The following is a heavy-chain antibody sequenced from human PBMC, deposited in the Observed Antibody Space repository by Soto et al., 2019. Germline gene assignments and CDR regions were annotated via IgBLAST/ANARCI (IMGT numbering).Heavy chain of an antibody. CDR1: GFTFSSYG. CDR2: ISYDGSNK. Sequence: QVQLVESGGGVVQPGRSLRLSCAASGFTFSSYGMHWVRQAPGKGLEWVAVISYDGSNKYYADSVKGRFTISRDNSKNTLYLQRNSLRAEDTAVYYCAKDSGNYYDSSGYYRTWNYGMDVWGQGTTVTVSS. CDR3: AKDSGNYYDSSGYYRTWNYGMDV. D-gene: IGHD3-22*01. J-gene: IGHJ6*02. V-gene: IGHV3-30*18.